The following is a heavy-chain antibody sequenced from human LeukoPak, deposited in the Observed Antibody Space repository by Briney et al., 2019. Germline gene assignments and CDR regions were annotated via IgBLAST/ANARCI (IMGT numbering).Heavy chain of an antibody. V-gene: IGHV1-8*01. CDR3: AREGFWRDLGDY. J-gene: IGHJ4*02. CDR1: GYTFTSYD. CDR2: MNPNSGNT. D-gene: IGHD3-3*01. Sequence: ASVKVSCKASGYTFTSYDINWVRQATGQGLEWMGWMNPNSGNTGYAQKFQGRVTMTRDTSISTAYMELSRLRSDDTAVYYCAREGFWRDLGDYWGQGTLVTVSS.